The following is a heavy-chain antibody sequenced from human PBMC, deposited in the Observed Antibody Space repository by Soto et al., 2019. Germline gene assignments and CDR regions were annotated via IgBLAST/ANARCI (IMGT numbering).Heavy chain of an antibody. CDR1: GFTFDDYA. V-gene: IGHV3-43D*04. CDR2: ICRDGGST. Sequence: GGSLRLSCAASGFTFDDYAIYWVCQAPRRGLEWVSLICRDGGSTYYADSVKGRFTIYRDNSKNSLYPQMNSLRAEDTALYYCAKDISWVSGYSSSSTPHYCYYGMDVWGQGTTVTVSS. CDR3: AKDISWVSGYSSSSTPHYCYYGMDV. D-gene: IGHD6-13*01. J-gene: IGHJ6*02.